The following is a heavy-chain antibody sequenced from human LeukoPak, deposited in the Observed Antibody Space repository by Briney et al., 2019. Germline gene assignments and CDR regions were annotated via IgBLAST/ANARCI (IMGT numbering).Heavy chain of an antibody. D-gene: IGHD2-21*01. J-gene: IGHJ5*02. V-gene: IGHV4-30-2*01. CDR1: GGSISSGGYS. Sequence: SDTLSLTCAVSGGSISSGGYSWSWLRQPPGKGGEGIVYIYHSGSTYYNPSPKSRFTISVHMSKNQFSLKLSSVTAADTAVYDCARGVISSTQKNNWFDRWDQGTVVTVSS. CDR2: IYHSGST. CDR3: ARGVISSTQKNNWFDR.